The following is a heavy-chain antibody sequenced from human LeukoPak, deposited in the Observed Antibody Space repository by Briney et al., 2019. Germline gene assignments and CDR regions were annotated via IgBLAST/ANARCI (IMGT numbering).Heavy chain of an antibody. V-gene: IGHV3-48*01. CDR1: GFTFSSFG. CDR2: ISGSSSTI. J-gene: IGHJ6*02. CDR3: ARDRPGSMDV. D-gene: IGHD3-10*01. Sequence: GGSLRLSCAASGFTFSSFGMNWVRQAPGKGLEWVSYISGSSSTIHYADSVKGRFTISRDNAKNSLYLQMNSLRAEDTAAYYCARDRPGSMDVWGQGTTVTVSS.